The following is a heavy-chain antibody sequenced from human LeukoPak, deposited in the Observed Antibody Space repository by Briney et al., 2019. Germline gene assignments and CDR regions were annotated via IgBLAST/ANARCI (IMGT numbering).Heavy chain of an antibody. CDR3: ARTRAFDI. J-gene: IGHJ3*02. CDR1: GFTFSSYA. Sequence: PGGSLRLSCAASGFTFSSYAMSWVRQPPGKGLEWIGEINHSGSTNYNPSLKSRVTISVDTSKNQFSLKLSSVTAADTAVYYCARTRAFDIWGQGTMVTVSS. V-gene: IGHV4-34*01. CDR2: INHSGST.